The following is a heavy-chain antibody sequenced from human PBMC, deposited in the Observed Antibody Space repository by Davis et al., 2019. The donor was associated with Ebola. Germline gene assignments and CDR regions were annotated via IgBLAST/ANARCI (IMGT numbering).Heavy chain of an antibody. Sequence: PGGSLRLSCAASGFTFSSYGMHWVRQAPGKGLEWVAVIWYDGSNKYYADSVKGRFTISRDNSKNTLYLQMNSLRAEDTAVYYCARAEGYSSGPGAYWGQGTLVTVSS. D-gene: IGHD6-25*01. CDR3: ARAEGYSSGPGAY. V-gene: IGHV3-33*01. CDR1: GFTFSSYG. CDR2: IWYDGSNK. J-gene: IGHJ4*02.